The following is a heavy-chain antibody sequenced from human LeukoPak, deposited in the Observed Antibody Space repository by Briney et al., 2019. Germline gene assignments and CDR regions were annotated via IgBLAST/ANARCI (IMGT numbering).Heavy chain of an antibody. CDR2: ISYDGSNK. V-gene: IGHV3-30-3*01. CDR3: ARADSSGYYPRNFDY. J-gene: IGHJ4*02. D-gene: IGHD3-22*01. Sequence: GRSLRLSCAASGFTFSSYAMHWVHQAPGKGLEWVAVISYDGSNKYYADSVKGRFTISRDNSKNTLYLQMNSLRAEDTAVYYCARADSSGYYPRNFDYWGQGTLVTVSS. CDR1: GFTFSSYA.